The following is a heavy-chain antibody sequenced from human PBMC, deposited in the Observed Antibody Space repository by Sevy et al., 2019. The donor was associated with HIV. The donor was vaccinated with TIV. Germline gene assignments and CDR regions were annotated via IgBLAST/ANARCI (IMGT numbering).Heavy chain of an antibody. J-gene: IGHJ4*01. V-gene: IGHV3-9*01. CDR1: GFTFDDYA. Sequence: GGSLRLPCAASGFTFDDYAMHWVRQAPGKGLEWVSGISWNSGSIDYADSVKGRFTISRDNAKNSLYLQMKSLRADDTALYYCARDRDDGYCTNGVCFNLDNWGQGTLVTVSS. CDR2: ISWNSGSI. D-gene: IGHD2-8*01. CDR3: ARDRDDGYCTNGVCFNLDN.